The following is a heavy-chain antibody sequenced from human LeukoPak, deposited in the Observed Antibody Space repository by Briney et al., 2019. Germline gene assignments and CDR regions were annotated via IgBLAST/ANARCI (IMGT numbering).Heavy chain of an antibody. CDR1: GFTFSSYA. CDR3: VQDWAWGAFGS. J-gene: IGHJ4*02. CDR2: ISYDGSNK. V-gene: IGHV3-30*04. Sequence: TGGSLRFSCAASGFTFSSYAMHWVRQAPGKGLEWVAVISYDGSNKYYADSVKGRFTISRDNSKNTLYLQMNSLGVEDTALYYCVQDWAWGAFGSWGQGTLVTVSS. D-gene: IGHD7-27*01.